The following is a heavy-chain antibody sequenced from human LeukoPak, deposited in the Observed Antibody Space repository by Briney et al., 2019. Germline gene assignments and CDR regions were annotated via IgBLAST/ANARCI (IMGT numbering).Heavy chain of an antibody. CDR3: ASRGRYYYDSGGYYRVYYFDY. V-gene: IGHV4-34*01. J-gene: IGHJ4*02. CDR2: INHSGST. Sequence: SETLSLTCAVYGGSFSGYYWSWIRQPPGKGLEWIGEINHSGSTNYNPSLKSRVTISVDTSKNQFSLKLSSVTAADTAVYYCASRGRYYYDSGGYYRVYYFDYWGQGTLVTVSS. D-gene: IGHD3-22*01. CDR1: GGSFSGYY.